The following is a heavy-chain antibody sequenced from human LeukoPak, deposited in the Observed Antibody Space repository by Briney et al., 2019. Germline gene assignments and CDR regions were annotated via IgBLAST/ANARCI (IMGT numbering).Heavy chain of an antibody. CDR1: GFTFSSYA. J-gene: IGHJ4*02. V-gene: IGHV3-64D*06. D-gene: IGHD6-19*01. Sequence: GGSLRLSCSASGFTFSSYAMHWVRQAPGKGLEDVSAIRSNGGSTYYADSVKVRFTISRDNSKNTLYLQMSSLRTEDTAVYYCSSFDYWGQGTLVTVSS. CDR2: IRSNGGST. CDR3: SSFDY.